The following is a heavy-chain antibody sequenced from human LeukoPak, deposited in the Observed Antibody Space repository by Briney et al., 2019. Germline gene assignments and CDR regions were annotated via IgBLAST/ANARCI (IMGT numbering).Heavy chain of an antibody. J-gene: IGHJ4*02. Sequence: GGSLRLSCAASGFTFSSYSMNWVRQAPGKGLEWVSSISSSSSYIYYADSVKGRFTISRDNAKNSLYLQMSSLRAEDTAVYYCARATGLIVGATTDYWGQGTLVTVSS. CDR1: GFTFSSYS. CDR2: ISSSSSYI. V-gene: IGHV3-21*01. CDR3: ARATGLIVGATTDY. D-gene: IGHD1-26*01.